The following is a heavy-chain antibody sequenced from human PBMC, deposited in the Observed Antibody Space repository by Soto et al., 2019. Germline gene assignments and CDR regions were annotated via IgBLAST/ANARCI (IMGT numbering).Heavy chain of an antibody. CDR3: ARGVGGVLVAGFDY. V-gene: IGHV3-7*01. CDR2: IKWDASEK. Sequence: GGSLRLSCAASGFTFGSYWMSWVRQAPGKGLEWLATIKWDASEKKYVDSVKGRFTMSRDNAKNSLYLQMDSLRAEDTAVYYCARGVGGVLVAGFDYWGQGALVTVSS. J-gene: IGHJ4*02. D-gene: IGHD6-19*01. CDR1: GFTFGSYW.